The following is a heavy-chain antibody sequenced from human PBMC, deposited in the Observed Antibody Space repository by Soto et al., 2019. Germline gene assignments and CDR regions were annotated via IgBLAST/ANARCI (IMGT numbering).Heavy chain of an antibody. J-gene: IGHJ2*01. CDR1: GYTFTNYG. V-gene: IGHV1-3*01. CDR3: ARSGYSSGWYHGYFDL. D-gene: IGHD6-19*01. CDR2: INSGSGNT. Sequence: QVQLVQSGAEVKKPGASVKVSCKASGYTFTNYGIHWVRQAPGQRLEWMGWINSGSGNTKYSQKLQGRVTINRDTSASTAYMELSSLRSEDTAVYYCARSGYSSGWYHGYFDLWGRGTLVTVSS.